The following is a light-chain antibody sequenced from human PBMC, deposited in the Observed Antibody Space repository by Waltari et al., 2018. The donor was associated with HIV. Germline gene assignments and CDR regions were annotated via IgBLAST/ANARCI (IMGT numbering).Light chain of an antibody. CDR1: QRISSW. CDR3: QQYQSYSLT. CDR2: KTS. V-gene: IGKV1-5*03. J-gene: IGKJ5*01. Sequence: DIQMPQSPSTLSASVGDRVNITCLSSQRISSWLAWYQQQPGRAPKLLIYKTSTLHSGVPSRFSGSGSGTEFSLTISSLQPDDFATYYCQQYQSYSLTFGQGTRLEIK.